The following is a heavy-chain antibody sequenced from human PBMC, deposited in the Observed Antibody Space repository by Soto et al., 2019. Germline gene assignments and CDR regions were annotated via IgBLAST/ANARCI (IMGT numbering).Heavy chain of an antibody. CDR2: ISAYNGNT. Sequence: ASVKVSCKASGYTFTSYGISWVRQAPGQGLEWMGWISAYNGNTNYAQKLQGRVTMTTDTSTSTAYMELRSLRSDDTAVYYCARDQEQQLDQPFDYWGQGTLVTVSS. CDR1: GYTFTSYG. CDR3: ARDQEQQLDQPFDY. D-gene: IGHD6-13*01. J-gene: IGHJ4*02. V-gene: IGHV1-18*01.